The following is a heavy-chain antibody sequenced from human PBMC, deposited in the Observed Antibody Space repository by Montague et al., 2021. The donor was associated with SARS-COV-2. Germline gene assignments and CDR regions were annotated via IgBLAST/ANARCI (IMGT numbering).Heavy chain of an antibody. V-gene: IGHV4-61*02. D-gene: IGHD3-16*01. J-gene: IGHJ4*02. CDR3: ARDPGLAGYTAGLGY. Sequence: TLSLTCTVAGGSISSGSYDWSWIRQPAGRGLEWIGRIYTSGTTXYNPSVKSRVTISIDMSKNQFSLTVNSVTAADAAMYYCARDPGLAGYTAGLGYWGQGTLVTVPS. CDR1: GGSISSGSYD. CDR2: IYTSGTT.